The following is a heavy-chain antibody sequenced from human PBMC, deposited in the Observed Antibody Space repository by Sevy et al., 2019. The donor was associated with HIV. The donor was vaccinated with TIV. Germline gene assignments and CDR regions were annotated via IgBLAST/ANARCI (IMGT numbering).Heavy chain of an antibody. CDR1: GFIFSGYW. Sequence: GGSLRLSCAAPGFIFSGYWMTWVRQAPGKGLEWVANIKFDGSEKYYVDSVKGRFTISRDNAKNSRFLQMNSLRAADTAVYYCARGRYCSGGGCYIDYWGQGTLVTVSS. CDR2: IKFDGSEK. V-gene: IGHV3-7*01. D-gene: IGHD2-15*01. J-gene: IGHJ4*02. CDR3: ARGRYCSGGGCYIDY.